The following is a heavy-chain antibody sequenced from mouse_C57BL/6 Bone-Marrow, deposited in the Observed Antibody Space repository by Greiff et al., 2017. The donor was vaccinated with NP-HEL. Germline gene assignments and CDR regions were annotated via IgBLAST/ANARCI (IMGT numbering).Heavy chain of an antibody. Sequence: VKLQESGPELVKPGASVKLSCKASGYTFTSYDINWVKQRPGQGLEWIGWIYPRDGSTKYNEKFKGKATLTVDTSSSTAYMELHSLTSEDSAVYFCATHGSPLYYAMDYWGQGTSVTVSS. CDR1: GYTFTSYD. J-gene: IGHJ4*01. CDR3: ATHGSPLYYAMDY. V-gene: IGHV1-85*01. D-gene: IGHD1-1*01. CDR2: IYPRDGST.